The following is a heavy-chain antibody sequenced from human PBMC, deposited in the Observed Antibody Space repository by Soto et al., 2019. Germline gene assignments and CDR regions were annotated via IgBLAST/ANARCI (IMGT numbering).Heavy chain of an antibody. CDR3: ARSYYDSSGYLDAFDI. Sequence: QVQLQESGPGLVKPSETLSLTCTVSGGSIGSYYWSWIRQPPGQGLEWIAYIHHSGSTNYSPSLKSRVTISGDTSKSQFSLRLTSVTAADTAVYYCARSYYDSSGYLDAFDIWGQGTMVTVS. V-gene: IGHV4-59*01. CDR2: IHHSGST. J-gene: IGHJ3*02. CDR1: GGSIGSYY. D-gene: IGHD3-22*01.